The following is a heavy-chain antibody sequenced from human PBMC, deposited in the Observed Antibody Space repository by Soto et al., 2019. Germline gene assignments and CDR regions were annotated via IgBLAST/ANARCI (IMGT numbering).Heavy chain of an antibody. CDR1: GYTFTSYG. CDR2: ISAYNGNT. CDR3: ARDHVVRGVINWFDP. V-gene: IGHV1-18*04. D-gene: IGHD3-10*01. J-gene: IGHJ5*02. Sequence: ASVKVSCKASGYTFTSYGISWVRQAPGQGLEWMGWISAYNGNTNYAQKLQGRVTMTTDTSTSTAYMELRSLRSDDTAVYYCARDHVVRGVINWFDPWGQGTLVTVSS.